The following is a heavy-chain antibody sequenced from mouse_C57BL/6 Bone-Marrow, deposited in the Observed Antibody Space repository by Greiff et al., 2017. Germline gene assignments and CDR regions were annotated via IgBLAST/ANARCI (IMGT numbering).Heavy chain of an antibody. CDR2: INPNNGGT. Sequence: VQLQQSGPELVKPGASVKISCKSSGYTFTDYYMNWVKQSHGKSLEWIGDINPNNGGTSYNQKFKGKATLTVDKSSSTAYMELRSLTSEDSAVYYCARSSNYYGSRVWFAYWGQGTLVTVSA. CDR1: GYTFTDYY. V-gene: IGHV1-26*01. J-gene: IGHJ3*01. CDR3: ARSSNYYGSRVWFAY. D-gene: IGHD1-1*01.